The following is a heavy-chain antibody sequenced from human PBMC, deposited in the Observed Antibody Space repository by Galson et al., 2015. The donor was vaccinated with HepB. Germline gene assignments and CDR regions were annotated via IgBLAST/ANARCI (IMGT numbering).Heavy chain of an antibody. CDR1: GFTFSSYA. J-gene: IGHJ4*02. D-gene: IGHD2-2*03. Sequence: SLRLSCAASGFTFSSYAMNWVRQAPGKGLEWVSGIRGSGGSTYYADSVRGRFTISRDNSKNTLFLQMNSLGVEDTALYYCAKFRGMDIGEYHFDHWGQGTLVTVSS. CDR2: IRGSGGST. CDR3: AKFRGMDIGEYHFDH. V-gene: IGHV3-23*01.